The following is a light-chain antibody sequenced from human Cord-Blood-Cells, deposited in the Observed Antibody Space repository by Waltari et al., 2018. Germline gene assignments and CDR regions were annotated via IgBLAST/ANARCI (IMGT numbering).Light chain of an antibody. V-gene: IGKV1-39*01. CDR3: QESYSTPKT. J-gene: IGKJ1*01. Sequence: DIQMTQSPSSLSASLVDRVTITCRASQSISSYLNWDQQKPWKAPKLLIYVAYSLQSGVSSRFSGSGSWTDCTLTISSLQPEDFATYYCQESYSTPKTFGQGTKVEIK. CDR1: QSISSY. CDR2: VAY.